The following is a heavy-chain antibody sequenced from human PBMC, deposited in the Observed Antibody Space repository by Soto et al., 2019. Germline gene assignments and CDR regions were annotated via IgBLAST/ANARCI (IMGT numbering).Heavy chain of an antibody. CDR2: IYYSGST. Sequence: TLSLTCTVSGGSISSGYYWTWIRQHPGKGLEWIGYIYYSGSTLYNPSLKSRVTISVDTSKNQFSLKLSSVTAADTAVYYCARAYYYDSSGYYFHYYYGMDVWGQGTTVTVSS. CDR1: GGSISSGYY. D-gene: IGHD3-22*01. V-gene: IGHV4-31*03. CDR3: ARAYYYDSSGYYFHYYYGMDV. J-gene: IGHJ6*02.